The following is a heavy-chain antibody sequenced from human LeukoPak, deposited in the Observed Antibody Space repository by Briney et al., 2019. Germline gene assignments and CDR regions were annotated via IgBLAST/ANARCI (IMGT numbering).Heavy chain of an antibody. Sequence: EASVTVSCKASGYTFTSYGISWVRQAPGQGLEWMGWISAYNGNTNYAQKLQGRVTMTTDTSTSTAYMELSSLRSEDTAVYYCAGDRSYYYDSSGFPCRYWGQGTLVTVSS. D-gene: IGHD3-22*01. V-gene: IGHV1-18*01. CDR2: ISAYNGNT. CDR3: AGDRSYYYDSSGFPCRY. J-gene: IGHJ4*02. CDR1: GYTFTSYG.